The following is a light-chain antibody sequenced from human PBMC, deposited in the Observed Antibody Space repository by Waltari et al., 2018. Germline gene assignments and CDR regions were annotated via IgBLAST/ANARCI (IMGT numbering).Light chain of an antibody. J-gene: IGKJ3*01. V-gene: IGKV1-39*01. CDR3: QQSYITPFT. CDR1: QNIDKF. CDR2: EAS. Sequence: DMQMTQSPSSLSASVGDRVSISCRASQNIDKFLNWYQQNPGKPPRLLIFEASTLQGGVPPRFSGSGSGTDFTLTISNLQPEDFSTYYCQQSYITPFTFGPGTKVDV.